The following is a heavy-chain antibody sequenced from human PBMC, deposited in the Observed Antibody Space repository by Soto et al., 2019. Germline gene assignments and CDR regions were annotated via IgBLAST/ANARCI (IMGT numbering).Heavy chain of an antibody. V-gene: IGHV4-31*03. J-gene: IGHJ1*01. D-gene: IGHD2-15*01. CDR3: AEHCSGGSCYGHFQH. CDR1: GGSISSGGYY. CDR2: IYYSGST. Sequence: SETLSLTCTVSGGSISSGGYYWSWIRQHPGKGLEWIGYIYYSGSTYYNPSLKSRVTISVDTSKDQFSLKLSSVTAADTAVYYCAEHCSGGSCYGHFQHWGQGTLVTVSS.